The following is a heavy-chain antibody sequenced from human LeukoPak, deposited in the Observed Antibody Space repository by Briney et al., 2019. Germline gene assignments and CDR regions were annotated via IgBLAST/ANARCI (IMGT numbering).Heavy chain of an antibody. D-gene: IGHD3-22*01. CDR3: ASRNYYDSGSYGIDY. CDR1: GFTFSSYA. J-gene: IGHJ4*02. V-gene: IGHV3-23*01. Sequence: GGSLRLSCAASGFTFSSYAMTWVRQAPGEGLEWVSSLSGSGGSTYYADSVKGRFTISRDNFKNTLYLQMNSLRAEDTAIYYCASRNYYDSGSYGIDYWGQGTLVTVSS. CDR2: LSGSGGST.